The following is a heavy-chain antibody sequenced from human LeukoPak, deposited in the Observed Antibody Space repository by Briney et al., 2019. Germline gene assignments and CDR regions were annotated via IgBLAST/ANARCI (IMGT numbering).Heavy chain of an antibody. J-gene: IGHJ4*02. Sequence: ASVKVSCKTSGYTFTNYDINWVRQATGQGLEWLGWMSPGSGYTGYAQKFQGRVTVTRDISITTAYVELSSLRSEDTAVYNCARGIEAGVDYWGQGTLVTVPS. D-gene: IGHD6-25*01. CDR1: GYTFTNYD. CDR3: ARGIEAGVDY. V-gene: IGHV1-8*02. CDR2: MSPGSGYT.